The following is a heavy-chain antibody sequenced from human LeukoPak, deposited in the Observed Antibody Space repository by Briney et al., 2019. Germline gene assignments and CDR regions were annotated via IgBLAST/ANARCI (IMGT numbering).Heavy chain of an antibody. J-gene: IGHJ4*02. CDR1: GGSISSGGYY. Sequence: SETLSLTCTVSGGSISSGGYYWAWIRQPPGKGLECIGSIYYSGSPYYNPSLKGRVTISVDTSKNQFSLRLSSVTAADTAVYYCATWRTAKTGFDYWGQGTLVTVSS. V-gene: IGHV4-39*01. D-gene: IGHD1-1*01. CDR3: ATWRTAKTGFDY. CDR2: IYYSGSP.